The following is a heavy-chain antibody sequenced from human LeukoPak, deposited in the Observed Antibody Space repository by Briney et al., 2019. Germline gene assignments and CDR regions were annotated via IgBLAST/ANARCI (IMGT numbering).Heavy chain of an antibody. CDR3: ARAGYSSGHKSYYFDY. J-gene: IGHJ4*02. D-gene: IGHD6-19*01. CDR1: GYTFTIYG. CDR2: ISAYNGNT. V-gene: IGHV1-18*01. Sequence: GASVKVSCKASGYTFTIYGISWVRQAPGQGLEWMGWISAYNGNTNYAQKLQGRVAMTTDTSTSTAYMELRSLRSDDTAVYYCARAGYSSGHKSYYFDYWGQGTLVTVSS.